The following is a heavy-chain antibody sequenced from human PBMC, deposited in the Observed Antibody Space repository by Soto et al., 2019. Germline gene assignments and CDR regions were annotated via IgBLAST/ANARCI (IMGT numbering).Heavy chain of an antibody. CDR3: ARASSFLRHTMVRGVIPNDY. D-gene: IGHD3-10*01. J-gene: IGHJ4*02. V-gene: IGHV4-30-4*01. CDR2: IYYSGST. Sequence: SETLSLTCTVSGGSISSGDYYWSWIRQPPGKGLEWIGYIYYSGSTYYNPSLKSRVTISVDTSKNQFSLKLSSVTAADTAVYYCARASSFLRHTMVRGVIPNDYWGQGTLVTVSS. CDR1: GGSISSGDYY.